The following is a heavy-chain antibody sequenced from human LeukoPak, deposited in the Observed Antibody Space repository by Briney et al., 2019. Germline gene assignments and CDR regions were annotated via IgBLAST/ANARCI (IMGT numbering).Heavy chain of an antibody. V-gene: IGHV1-3*01. J-gene: IGHJ5*02. Sequence: ASVKVSCKASGYTFTSYAMHWVRQAPGQRLEWMGWINAGNGNTKYSQKFQGRVTITRDTSAGTAYMELSSLRSEDTAVYYCARDEVGATKWFDPWGQGTLVTVSS. CDR2: INAGNGNT. D-gene: IGHD1-26*01. CDR3: ARDEVGATKWFDP. CDR1: GYTFTSYA.